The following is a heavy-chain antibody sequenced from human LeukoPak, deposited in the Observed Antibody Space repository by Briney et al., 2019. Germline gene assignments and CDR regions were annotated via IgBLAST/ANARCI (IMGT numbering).Heavy chain of an antibody. CDR2: IYSGGST. CDR1: GFTVSSSY. CDR3: ARGPRRFRITMVRGVMPYYMDV. Sequence: PGGSLRLSCAASGFTVSSSYMSWVRQAPGKGLEWVSVIYSGGSTYYADSVKGRFTISRDNSKNTLYLQMNSLRAEDTAVYYCARGPRRFRITMVRGVMPYYMDVWGKGTTVTVSS. V-gene: IGHV3-53*01. J-gene: IGHJ6*03. D-gene: IGHD3-10*01.